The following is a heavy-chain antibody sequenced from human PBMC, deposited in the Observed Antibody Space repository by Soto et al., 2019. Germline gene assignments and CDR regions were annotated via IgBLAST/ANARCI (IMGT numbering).Heavy chain of an antibody. D-gene: IGHD5-12*01. Sequence: QVQLVQSGAEVKKPGSSVTVSCKASGGTFSSYTISWVRQAPGQGLEWMGGIIPIVGTANYAQKCQRRATITADESTSTAYMELSSLRSEDTAVYYCARGNHRWLQLWYFDLWGRGTLVTVSS. CDR2: IIPIVGTA. CDR1: GGTFSSYT. CDR3: ARGNHRWLQLWYFDL. J-gene: IGHJ2*01. V-gene: IGHV1-69*12.